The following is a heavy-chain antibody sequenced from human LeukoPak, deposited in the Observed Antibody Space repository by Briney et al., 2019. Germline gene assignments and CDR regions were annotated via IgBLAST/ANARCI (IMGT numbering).Heavy chain of an antibody. CDR2: IIPIFGTA. CDR3: ASWRYYDILTGYYPFDY. Sequence: SVKVSCKASGGTFSSYAISWVRQASGQGLEWSGGIIPIFGTANYAHKFQGRVTITADESTSTAYMELSSLRSEDTAVYYCASWRYYDILTGYYPFDYWGQGTLVTVSS. CDR1: GGTFSSYA. V-gene: IGHV1-69*13. J-gene: IGHJ4*02. D-gene: IGHD3-9*01.